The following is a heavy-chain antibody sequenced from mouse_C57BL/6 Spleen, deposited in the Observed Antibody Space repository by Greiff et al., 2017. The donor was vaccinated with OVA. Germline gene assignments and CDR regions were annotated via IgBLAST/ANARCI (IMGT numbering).Heavy chain of an antibody. V-gene: IGHV2-9-1*01. J-gene: IGHJ4*01. CDR3: ARESTTVIDYYAMDY. D-gene: IGHD1-1*01. Sequence: VQLQQSGPGLVAPSQSLSITCTVSGFSLTSYAISWVRQPPGKGLEWLGVIWTGGGTNYNSAHKSRLSISKDNSKSHVFLKMNSMQTDDTARDYCARESTTVIDYYAMDYWGQGTSVTVSS. CDR1: GFSLTSYA. CDR2: IWTGGGT.